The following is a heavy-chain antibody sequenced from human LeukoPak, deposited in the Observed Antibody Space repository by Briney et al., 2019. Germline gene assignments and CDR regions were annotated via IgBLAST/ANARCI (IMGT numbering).Heavy chain of an antibody. Sequence: GSLRLSCAASGFTFSSYSMNWVRQAPGKGLEWIGEIYHSGSTNYNPSLKSRVTISVDKSKNQFSLKLSSVTAADTAVYYCAREDGDYSSAFDIWGQGTMVTVSS. CDR2: IYHSGST. V-gene: IGHV4-4*02. CDR3: AREDGDYSSAFDI. J-gene: IGHJ3*02. D-gene: IGHD4-17*01. CDR1: GFTFSSYSM.